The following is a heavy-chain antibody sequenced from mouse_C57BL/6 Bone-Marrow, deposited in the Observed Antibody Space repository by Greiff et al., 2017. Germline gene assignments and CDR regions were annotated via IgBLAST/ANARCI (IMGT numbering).Heavy chain of an antibody. CDR3: ARLEFDGSSGDWYFDV. Sequence: QVQLQQSGPELVKPGASVKLSCKASGYTFTSYDINWVKPRPGQGLEWIGWIYPRAGSTKYNEKFKGKATLTVDKSSSTAYMELHSLTSEDSAVYCCARLEFDGSSGDWYFDVWGTGTTVTVSS. D-gene: IGHD1-1*01. J-gene: IGHJ1*03. V-gene: IGHV1-85*01. CDR1: GYTFTSYD. CDR2: IYPRAGST.